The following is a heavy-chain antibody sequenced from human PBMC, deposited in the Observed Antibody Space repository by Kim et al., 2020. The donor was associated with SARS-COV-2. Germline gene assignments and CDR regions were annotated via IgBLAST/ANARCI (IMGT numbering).Heavy chain of an antibody. CDR2: ISSSGSTI. Sequence: GGSLRLSCAASGFTFSSYEMNWVRQAPGKGLEWVSYISSSGSTIYYADSVKGRFTISRDNAKNSLYLQMNSLRAEDTAVYYCARALYDFWSGPYAFDIWGQGTMVTVSS. J-gene: IGHJ3*02. CDR3: ARALYDFWSGPYAFDI. V-gene: IGHV3-48*03. D-gene: IGHD3-3*01. CDR1: GFTFSSYE.